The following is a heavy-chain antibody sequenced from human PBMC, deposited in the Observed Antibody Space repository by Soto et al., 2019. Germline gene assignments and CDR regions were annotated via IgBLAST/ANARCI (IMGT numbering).Heavy chain of an antibody. Sequence: PGVSLRVSRAAAGRMFINYRRHWVRQAPGKGLVWVSRINTDGSITDYADSVKGRFTISRDNAKNTMYLQMNSLTADDTAVYYCARDTNGLHYWGQGTLVTVSS. CDR2: INTDGSIT. CDR3: ARDTNGLHY. CDR1: GRMFINYR. V-gene: IGHV3-74*01. J-gene: IGHJ4*02. D-gene: IGHD2-8*01.